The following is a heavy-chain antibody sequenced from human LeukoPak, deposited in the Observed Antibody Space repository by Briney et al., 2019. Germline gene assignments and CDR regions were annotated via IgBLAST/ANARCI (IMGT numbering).Heavy chain of an antibody. CDR2: ISRSSSYI. Sequence: GGSLRLSCAASGFTFSTYNMNWVRQAPGKGLEWVSSISRSSSYIYYADSVKGRFTISRDNAKNSLYLQMNSLRAEDTAVYYCARDPSSMVRGVKVDYWGQGTLVTVSS. CDR3: ARDPSSMVRGVKVDY. CDR1: GFTFSTYN. D-gene: IGHD3-10*01. J-gene: IGHJ4*02. V-gene: IGHV3-21*01.